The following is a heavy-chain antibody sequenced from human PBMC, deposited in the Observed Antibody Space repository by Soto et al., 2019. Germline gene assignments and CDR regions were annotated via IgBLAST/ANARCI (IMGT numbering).Heavy chain of an antibody. CDR3: AREAGYCSSTSCYGIHYGMDV. CDR2: IYHSGST. CDR1: GGSISSGGYS. Sequence: SETLSLTCAVSGGSISSGGYSWSWIRQPPGKGLEWIGYIYHSGSTYYNPSLKSRVTISVDRSKNQFSLKLSSVTAADTAVYYCAREAGYCSSTSCYGIHYGMDVWGQGTTVTVSS. D-gene: IGHD2-2*01. V-gene: IGHV4-30-2*01. J-gene: IGHJ6*02.